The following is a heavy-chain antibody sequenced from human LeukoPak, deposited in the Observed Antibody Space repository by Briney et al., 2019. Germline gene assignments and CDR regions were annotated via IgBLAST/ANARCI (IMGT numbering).Heavy chain of an antibody. CDR2: TYYRSKWFN. Sequence: SQTLSLTCAISGDSVSSNSAAWNWIRQSPSRGLEWLGRTYYRSKWFNDYAVSVKGRITINPDTSKNQFPLQLNSVTPEDTAVYYCARVGGYSYGLLYYYGMDVWGQGTTVAVSS. V-gene: IGHV6-1*01. D-gene: IGHD5-18*01. CDR3: ARVGGYSYGLLYYYGMDV. J-gene: IGHJ6*02. CDR1: GDSVSSNSAA.